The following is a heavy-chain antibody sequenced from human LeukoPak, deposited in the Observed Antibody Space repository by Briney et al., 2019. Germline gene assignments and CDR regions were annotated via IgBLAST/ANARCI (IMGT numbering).Heavy chain of an antibody. V-gene: IGHV4-30-4*01. CDR1: GGSISSGDYY. J-gene: IGHJ5*02. CDR2: IYYSGSI. Sequence: SETLSLTCTVSGGSISSGDYYWSWIRQPPGKGLEWIGYIYYSGSIYYNPSLKSRVTISVDTSKNQFSLKLSSVTAADTAVYYCARVLPRDNWFDPWGQGTLVTVSS. D-gene: IGHD1-26*01. CDR3: ARVLPRDNWFDP.